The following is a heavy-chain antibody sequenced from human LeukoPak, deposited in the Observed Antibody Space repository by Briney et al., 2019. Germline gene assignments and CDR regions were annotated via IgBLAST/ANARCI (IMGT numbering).Heavy chain of an antibody. Sequence: PGGSLRLSCEASGFTFSSYAIRWVRQAPGTGLEWVSSIPGSGGATYYADSVRGRFSISRDSSKNTVYLQMNSLRAEDTAVYYCARHDYGAYWGQGTLVTVSS. CDR3: ARHDYGAY. D-gene: IGHD4-17*01. CDR1: GFTFSSYA. CDR2: IPGSGGAT. V-gene: IGHV3-23*01. J-gene: IGHJ4*02.